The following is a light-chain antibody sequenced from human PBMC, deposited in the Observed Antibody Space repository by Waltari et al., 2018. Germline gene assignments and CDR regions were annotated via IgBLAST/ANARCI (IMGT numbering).Light chain of an antibody. J-gene: IGLJ1*01. CDR1: SSNIGSNT. CDR3: AAWDDSLNGLYV. Sequence: QSVLTQPPSASGTPGQRVTISCSGSSSNIGSNTVTWYQQLPGTAPKLLLYSNNRRPAGVPGRCSGSNAGTSASLAISGLQSEDEADYYCAAWDDSLNGLYVFGTGTKVTVL. CDR2: SNN. V-gene: IGLV1-44*01.